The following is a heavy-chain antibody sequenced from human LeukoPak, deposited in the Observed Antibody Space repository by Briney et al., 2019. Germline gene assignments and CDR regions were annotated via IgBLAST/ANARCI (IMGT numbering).Heavy chain of an antibody. CDR1: GFTFSSYW. J-gene: IGHJ4*02. V-gene: IGHV3-74*01. Sequence: GGSLRLSCAASGFTFSSYWMHWVRQAPGKGLVWVLRINSDGSSTSYADSVKGRFTISRDNAKNTLYLQMNSLRAEDTAVYYCARGYCSSTSCYWFDYWGQGTLVTVSS. CDR3: ARGYCSSTSCYWFDY. D-gene: IGHD2-2*01. CDR2: INSDGSST.